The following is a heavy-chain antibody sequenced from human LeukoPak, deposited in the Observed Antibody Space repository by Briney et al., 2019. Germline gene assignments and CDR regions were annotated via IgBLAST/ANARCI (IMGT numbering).Heavy chain of an antibody. CDR1: GFTFSDYY. CDR3: ARVIPTSSGFYAY. D-gene: IGHD3-22*01. J-gene: IGHJ4*02. CDR2: IGSSGSNI. Sequence: GGFLRLSCAASGFTFSDYYMSWIRQAPGKGLEWVSYIGSSGSNINYADSVKGRFTVSRDNAKNSLYLQMNSLRAEVTAVYYCARVIPTSSGFYAYWGQGTLVTVSS. V-gene: IGHV3-11*04.